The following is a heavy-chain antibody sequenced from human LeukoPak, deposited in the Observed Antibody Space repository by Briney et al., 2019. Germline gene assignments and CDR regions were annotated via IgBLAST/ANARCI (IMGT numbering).Heavy chain of an antibody. CDR1: GYTFTSYY. CDR3: ARDRDRGYSYGPLGY. D-gene: IGHD5-18*01. V-gene: IGHV1-46*01. CDR2: INPSGGST. Sequence: GASVKVSCKASGYTFTSYYMHWVRQAPGQGLEWMGIINPSGGSTSYAQKFQGRVTMTRNTSISTAYMELSSLRSEDTAVYYCARDRDRGYSYGPLGYWGQGTLVTVSS. J-gene: IGHJ4*02.